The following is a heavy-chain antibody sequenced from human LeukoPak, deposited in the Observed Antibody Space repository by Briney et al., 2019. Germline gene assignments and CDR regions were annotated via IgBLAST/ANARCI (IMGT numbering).Heavy chain of an antibody. J-gene: IGHJ4*02. CDR2: IYHSGST. CDR3: ARRSGERLRFLEWFRGYFDY. Sequence: SETLSLTCTVSGGSISSGGYYWSWIRQPPGKGLEWIGYIYHSGSTYYNPSLKSRVTISVDRSKNQFSLKLSSVTAAGTAVYYCARRSGERLRFLEWFRGYFDYWGQGTPVTVSS. V-gene: IGHV4-30-2*01. CDR1: GGSISSGGYY. D-gene: IGHD3-3*01.